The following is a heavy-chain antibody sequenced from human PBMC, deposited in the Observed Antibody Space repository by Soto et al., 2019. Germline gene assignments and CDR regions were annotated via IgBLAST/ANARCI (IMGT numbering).Heavy chain of an antibody. Sequence: PGGSLRLSCAASGFTFSSYSMNWVRQAPGKGQEWVSSISSSSSFIYYVDSVKGRFTISRDNAKNSLDLQMNSLRAEDTAVYYCARVSGWSDSSGYLSRGAFDIWGEGTMVTVSS. D-gene: IGHD3-22*01. V-gene: IGHV3-21*01. CDR2: ISSSSSFI. CDR1: GFTFSSYS. J-gene: IGHJ3*02. CDR3: ARVSGWSDSSGYLSRGAFDI.